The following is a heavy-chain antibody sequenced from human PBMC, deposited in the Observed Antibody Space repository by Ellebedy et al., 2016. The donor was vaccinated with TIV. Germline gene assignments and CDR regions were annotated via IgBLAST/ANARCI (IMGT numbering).Heavy chain of an antibody. CDR2: ITVHNGNA. CDR1: GYTFTSFA. D-gene: IGHD3-22*01. J-gene: IGHJ4*02. V-gene: IGHV1-18*01. CDR3: AREVSGSSAYEDY. Sequence: ASVKVSXKTSGYTFTSFAINWVRQAPGQGLEWVGWITVHNGNATYAQKLQDRVVMTTDTSTSTAYMELRSLRSGDTAVYYCAREVSGSSAYEDYWGQGTLVTVSS.